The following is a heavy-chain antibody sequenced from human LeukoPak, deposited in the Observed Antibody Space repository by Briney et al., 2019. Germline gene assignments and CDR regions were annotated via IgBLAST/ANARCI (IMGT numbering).Heavy chain of an antibody. CDR1: GGSISSDNW. V-gene: IGHV4-4*02. Sequence: SETLSLTCAVSGGSISSDNWWSWVRQPPGKGLEWIGYIYYSGSINYNPSLKSRVTISVDTSKNQFSLKLISVTAADTAVYYCARSRGYSYGTTFLDYWGQGTLVTVSS. J-gene: IGHJ4*02. D-gene: IGHD5-18*01. CDR2: IYYSGSI. CDR3: ARSRGYSYGTTFLDY.